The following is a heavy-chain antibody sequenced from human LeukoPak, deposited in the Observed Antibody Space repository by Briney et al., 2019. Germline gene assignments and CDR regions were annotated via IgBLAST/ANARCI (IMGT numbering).Heavy chain of an antibody. CDR2: IYYSGST. Sequence: SETLSLTCTVSGGSISSYYWSWIRQPPGKGLEWIGYIYYSGSTNYDPSLKSRVAISVDTSKNQFSLKLSSMTAADTAVYYCARLPCSGSCYSFWFDPWGQGTLATVSS. J-gene: IGHJ5*02. V-gene: IGHV4-59*08. CDR3: ARLPCSGSCYSFWFDP. D-gene: IGHD2-15*01. CDR1: GGSISSYY.